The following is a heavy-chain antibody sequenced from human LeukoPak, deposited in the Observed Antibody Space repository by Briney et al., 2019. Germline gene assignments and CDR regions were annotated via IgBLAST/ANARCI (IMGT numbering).Heavy chain of an antibody. CDR2: ISYDGSNK. CDR1: GFTFSSYA. D-gene: IGHD4-17*01. Sequence: GGSLRLSCAASGFTFSSYAMHWVRQAPGKGPEGVAVISYDGSNKYYADSVKGRFNISRDNSKNTLYLQMNRLRAEDTALYYCAKFTVTYPFDYWGQGTLVTVSS. CDR3: AKFTVTYPFDY. J-gene: IGHJ4*02. V-gene: IGHV3-30-3*01.